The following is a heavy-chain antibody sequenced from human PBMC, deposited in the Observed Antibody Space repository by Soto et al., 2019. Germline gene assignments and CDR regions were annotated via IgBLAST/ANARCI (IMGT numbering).Heavy chain of an antibody. J-gene: IGHJ3*02. V-gene: IGHV3-49*03. Sequence: SRRLSCTASGVTLGDYAMSWFRQAPGKGLEWVGFIRSKAYGGTTEYAASVKGRFTISRDDSKSIAYLQMNSLKTEDTAVYYCTRDQNYYDSSGYYSLPDAFDIWAQGTMVPVSS. CDR2: IRSKAYGGTT. D-gene: IGHD3-22*01. CDR3: TRDQNYYDSSGYYSLPDAFDI. CDR1: GVTLGDYA.